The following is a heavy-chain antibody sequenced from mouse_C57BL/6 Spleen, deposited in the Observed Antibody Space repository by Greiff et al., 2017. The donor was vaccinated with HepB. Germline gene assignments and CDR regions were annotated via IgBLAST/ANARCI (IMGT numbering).Heavy chain of an antibody. Sequence: DVHLVESGGDLVKPGGSLKLSCAASGFTFSSYGMSWVRQTPDKRLEWVATISSGGSYTYYPDSVKGRFTISRDNAKNTLYLQMSSLKSEDTAMYYCARQEDYFFDYWGQGTTLTVSS. J-gene: IGHJ2*01. CDR2: ISSGGSYT. CDR1: GFTFSSYG. V-gene: IGHV5-6*01. CDR3: ARQEDYFFDY.